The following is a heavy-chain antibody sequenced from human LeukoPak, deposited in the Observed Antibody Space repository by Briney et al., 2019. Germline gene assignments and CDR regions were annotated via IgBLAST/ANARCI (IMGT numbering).Heavy chain of an antibody. V-gene: IGHV4-59*08. CDR2: IYYSGST. CDR1: GGSISSYY. D-gene: IGHD3-22*01. J-gene: IGHJ4*02. CDR3: ARLLTLHYYDSSGYYFDY. Sequence: SETLSLTCTVSGGSISSYYWNWIRQPPGKGLEWIGYIYYSGSTNYNPSLKSRVTISVDTSKNQFSLKLSSVTAADTAVYYCARLLTLHYYDSSGYYFDYWGQGTLVTVSS.